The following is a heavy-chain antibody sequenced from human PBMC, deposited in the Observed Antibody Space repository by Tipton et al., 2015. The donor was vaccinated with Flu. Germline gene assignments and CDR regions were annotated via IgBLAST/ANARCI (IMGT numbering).Heavy chain of an antibody. Sequence: TLSLTCIVSGGSISSSSYYWGWIRQPPGKGLEWIASGYYSGTTYYNPSLKSRLTISLDTSKNRFSLKMNSVTAADTALYYCATIYAGYDHDYYYAVDVWGQGTMVTASS. V-gene: IGHV4-39*07. CDR2: GYYSGTT. CDR3: ATIYAGYDHDYYYAVDV. D-gene: IGHD5-12*01. CDR1: GGSISSSSYY. J-gene: IGHJ6*02.